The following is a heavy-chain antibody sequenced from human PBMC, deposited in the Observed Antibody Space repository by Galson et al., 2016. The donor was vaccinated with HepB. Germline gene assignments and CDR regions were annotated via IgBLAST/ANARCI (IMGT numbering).Heavy chain of an antibody. CDR3: AKDGGGSYRFDY. D-gene: IGHD1-26*01. CDR2: ISWDDVST. J-gene: IGHJ4*02. V-gene: IGHV3-43*01. CDR1: GFTFDDYS. Sequence: SLRLSCAASGFTFDDYSMHWVRQAPGKGLEWVSLISWDDVSTYYADSVRGRFTISRDNSKNSLFLQMNSLRTEDTALYYCAKDGGGSYRFDYWGQGTLVTVSS.